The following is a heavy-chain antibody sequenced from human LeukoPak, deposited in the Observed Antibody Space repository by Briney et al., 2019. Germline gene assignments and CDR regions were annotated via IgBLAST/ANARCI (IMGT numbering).Heavy chain of an antibody. V-gene: IGHV3-43*01. J-gene: IGHJ3*02. Sequence: GGSLRLSCAASGFTFSSYAMHWVRQAPGKGLEWVSLISWDGGSTYYADSVKGRFTISRDNSKNSLYLQMNSLRTEDTALYYCAKDISAAVAGTDAFDIWGQGTMVTVSS. CDR2: ISWDGGST. CDR1: GFTFSSYA. CDR3: AKDISAAVAGTDAFDI. D-gene: IGHD6-19*01.